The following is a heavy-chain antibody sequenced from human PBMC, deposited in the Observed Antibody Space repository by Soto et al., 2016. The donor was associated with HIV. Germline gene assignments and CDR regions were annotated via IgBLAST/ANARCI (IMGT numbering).Heavy chain of an antibody. CDR3: ARGSTVPNY. CDR1: GFTFSSYW. Sequence: EVQVVESGGGLVQPWGSLRLSCAASGFTFSSYWMSWVRQAPGKGLEWVANIKQDGSEKYYLDSVKGRFTISRDNAKNSVYLQMNSLRAEDTAVYYCARGSTVPNYGGQGTLVTVSS. V-gene: IGHV3-7*01. J-gene: IGHJ4*02. CDR2: IKQDGSEK. D-gene: IGHD4-17*01.